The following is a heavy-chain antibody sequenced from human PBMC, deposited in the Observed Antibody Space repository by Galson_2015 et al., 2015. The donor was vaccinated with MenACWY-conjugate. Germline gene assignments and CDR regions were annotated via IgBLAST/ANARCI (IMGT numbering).Heavy chain of an antibody. J-gene: IGHJ4*02. V-gene: IGHV3-74*01. CDR2: INSDGSST. CDR3: IRGNNDCKGVDY. CDR1: EFTLSGYW. Sequence: LRLSCAASEFTLSGYWMHWVRQAPGKGLVWVSRINSDGSSTSYAESVKGRFTISRDNAKNTLYLQMNSLGAEDTAVYYCIRGNNDCKGVDYWGQGTLVTVSS. D-gene: IGHD2-21*02.